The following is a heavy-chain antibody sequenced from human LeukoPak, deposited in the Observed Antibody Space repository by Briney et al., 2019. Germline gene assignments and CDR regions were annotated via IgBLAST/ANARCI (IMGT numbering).Heavy chain of an antibody. J-gene: IGHJ2*01. D-gene: IGHD3-10*01. CDR1: GFTFSSYA. V-gene: IGHV3-23*01. Sequence: GGSLRLSCSASGFTFSSYAMSWVRQAPGKGLEWVSAIRASGGTAYYADSVKGRFTISGDNSKNTLYLQMNSLRAEDTAVYYCAKVWAHDGSGNPYWHFDLWGRGTLVTVSS. CDR2: IRASGGTA. CDR3: AKVWAHDGSGNPYWHFDL.